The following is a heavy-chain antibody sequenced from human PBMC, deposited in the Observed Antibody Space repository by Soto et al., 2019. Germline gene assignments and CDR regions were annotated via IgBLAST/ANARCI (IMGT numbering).Heavy chain of an antibody. V-gene: IGHV3-23*01. J-gene: IGHJ4*02. CDR1: GFTFSSYA. CDR3: AKVNGLAEAGPEALYFDY. D-gene: IGHD6-13*01. Sequence: GGSLRLSCAASGFTFSSYAMSWVRQAPGKGLEWVSAISGSGGSTYYADSVKGRFTISRDNSKNTLYLQMNSLRAEDTAVYYCAKVNGLAEAGPEALYFDYWGQGTLVTVSS. CDR2: ISGSGGST.